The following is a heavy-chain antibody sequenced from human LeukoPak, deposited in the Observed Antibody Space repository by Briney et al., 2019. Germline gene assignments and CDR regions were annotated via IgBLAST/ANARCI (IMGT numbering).Heavy chain of an antibody. D-gene: IGHD2-2*01. J-gene: IGHJ4*02. CDR1: GFTFCSYA. CDR2: LTTGGDST. Sequence: GGSLRISCAAPGFTFCSYAMSRGRQAPGKGLEGGSALTTGGDSTYYADSVKGRFTISRDNSKNTLYLQMNNLRAEDTAVYYCAKASCSSTSCYVDYWGQGTLVTVSS. V-gene: IGHV3-23*01. CDR3: AKASCSSTSCYVDY.